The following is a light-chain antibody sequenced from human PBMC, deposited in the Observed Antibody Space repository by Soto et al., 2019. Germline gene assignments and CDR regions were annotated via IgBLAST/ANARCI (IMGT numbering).Light chain of an antibody. CDR3: SSYTSSSTLGV. Sequence: QSALTQPASVSGSPGQSITISCTGTSSDVGGYNYVSWYQQHPGKAPKLMIYDVSNRPSGVSNRFSGSKYGNTASLTISGLQAEDEADYSCSSYTSSSTLGVFGTGTKLTVL. CDR2: DVS. J-gene: IGLJ1*01. CDR1: SSDVGGYNY. V-gene: IGLV2-14*01.